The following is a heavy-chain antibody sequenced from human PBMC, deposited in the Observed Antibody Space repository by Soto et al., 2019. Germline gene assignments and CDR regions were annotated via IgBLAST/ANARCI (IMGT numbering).Heavy chain of an antibody. J-gene: IGHJ6*02. CDR3: ARGRGGATHRPYGMDV. V-gene: IGHV3-30-3*01. CDR2: ISYDGSNK. Sequence: QVQLVECGGGVVQPGRSLRLSCAASGFTFSRYAMHWVRQAPGKGLEWVAVISYDGSNKYYADSVKGRFTISRDNSKNTMYLQMNSLRAEDTAVYYCARGRGGATHRPYGMDVWGQGTTVTVSS. D-gene: IGHD1-26*01. CDR1: GFTFSRYA.